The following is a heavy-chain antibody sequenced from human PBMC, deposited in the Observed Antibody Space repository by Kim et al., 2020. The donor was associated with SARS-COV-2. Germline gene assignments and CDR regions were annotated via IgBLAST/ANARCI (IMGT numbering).Heavy chain of an antibody. CDR3: ARDGRVLRFLEWRPGMDV. V-gene: IGHV3-53*01. Sequence: GGSLRLSCAASGFTVSSNYMSWVRQAPGKGLEWVSVIYSGGSTYYADSVKGRFTISRDNSKNTLYLQMNSLRAEDTAVYYCARDGRVLRFLEWRPGMDVWGQGTTVTVSS. CDR1: GFTVSSNY. CDR2: IYSGGST. D-gene: IGHD3-3*01. J-gene: IGHJ6*02.